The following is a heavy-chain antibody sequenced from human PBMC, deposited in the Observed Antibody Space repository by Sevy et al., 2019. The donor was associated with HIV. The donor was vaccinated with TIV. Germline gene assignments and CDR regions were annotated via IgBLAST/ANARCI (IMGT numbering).Heavy chain of an antibody. CDR1: GGSISNDDYY. J-gene: IGHJ3*02. CDR3: ARDARGVTTSAFDI. CDR2: IYYSGST. D-gene: IGHD4-17*01. Sequence: SETLSLTCTVSGGSISNDDYYWSSIRQPPGKGLEWIGYIYYSGSTYYNTSLKSRVSISVDTSKNQFSLKLSSVTAADTAVYYCARDARGVTTSAFDIWGHGTMVTVSS. V-gene: IGHV4-30-4*01.